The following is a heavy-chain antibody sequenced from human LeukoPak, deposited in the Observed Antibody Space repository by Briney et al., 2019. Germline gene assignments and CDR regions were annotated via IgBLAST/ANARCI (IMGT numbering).Heavy chain of an antibody. D-gene: IGHD3-10*01. CDR2: IYYSGST. CDR1: GGSISSGDYY. Sequence: SQTLSLTCTVSGGSISSGDYYWSWIRQPPGKGLEWIGYIYYSGSTYYNPSLKSRVTISVDTSKNQFSLKPSSVTAADTAVYYCARDRGYVPYYYGMDVWGQGTTVTVSS. CDR3: ARDRGYVPYYYGMDV. J-gene: IGHJ6*02. V-gene: IGHV4-30-4*01.